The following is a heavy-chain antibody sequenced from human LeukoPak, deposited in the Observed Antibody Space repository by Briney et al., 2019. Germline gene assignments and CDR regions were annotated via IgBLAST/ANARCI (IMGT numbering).Heavy chain of an antibody. CDR3: ASHGGPGGY. CDR1: GFTFSSYA. CDR2: ISSNGGST. Sequence: GGSLRLSCAASGFTFSSYAMHWVRQAPGKGLEYVSAISSNGGSTYYANSVKGRFTISRDNSKNALYLQMGSLRAEDMAVYYCASHGGPGGYWGQGTLVTVSS. D-gene: IGHD3-16*01. V-gene: IGHV3-64*01. J-gene: IGHJ4*02.